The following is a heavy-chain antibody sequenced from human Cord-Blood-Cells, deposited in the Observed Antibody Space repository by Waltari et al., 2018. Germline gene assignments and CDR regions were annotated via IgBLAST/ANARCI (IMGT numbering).Heavy chain of an antibody. CDR3: ARGSPRDYGGNFDY. J-gene: IGHJ4*02. CDR1: GGTFSSYD. D-gene: IGHD4-17*01. CDR2: IIPICGTA. Sequence: QVQLVQPGAEVKKPGSSVKVSCKASGGTFSSYDTSWVRQAPGQGLEWMGGIIPICGTANYAQKFQGRVTITADESTSTAYMGLSSLRSEDTAVYYCARGSPRDYGGNFDYWGQGTLVTVSS. V-gene: IGHV1-69*01.